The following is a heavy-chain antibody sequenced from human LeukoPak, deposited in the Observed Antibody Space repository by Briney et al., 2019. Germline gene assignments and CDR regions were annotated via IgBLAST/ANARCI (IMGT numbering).Heavy chain of an antibody. CDR1: GYTFTSYG. J-gene: IGHJ4*02. CDR2: IIPIFGTA. V-gene: IGHV1-69*13. CDR3: ARASTVVPAAMDY. D-gene: IGHD2-2*01. Sequence: SVKVSCKASGYTFTSYGISWVRQAPGQGLEWMGGIIPIFGTANYAQKFQGRVTITADESTSTAYMELSSLRSEDTAVYYCARASTVVPAAMDYWGQGTLVTVSS.